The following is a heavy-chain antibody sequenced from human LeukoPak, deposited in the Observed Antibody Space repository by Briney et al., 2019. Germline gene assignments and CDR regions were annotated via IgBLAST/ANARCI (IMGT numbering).Heavy chain of an antibody. CDR2: ISGSGGST. CDR3: AKPRYYDFWSGFDY. D-gene: IGHD3-3*01. CDR1: GFTFSSYA. Sequence: PGGSLRLSCAASGFTFSSYAMSWVRQAPGKGLEWVSAISGSGGSTYYADSVKGRFTISRDSSKNTLYLQMNSLRAEDTAIYYCAKPRYYDFWSGFDYWGQGTLVTVSS. J-gene: IGHJ4*02. V-gene: IGHV3-23*01.